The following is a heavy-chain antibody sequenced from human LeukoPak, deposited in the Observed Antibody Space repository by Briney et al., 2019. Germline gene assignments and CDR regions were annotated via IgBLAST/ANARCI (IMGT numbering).Heavy chain of an antibody. V-gene: IGHV3-23*01. J-gene: IGHJ4*02. D-gene: IGHD4-17*01. CDR2: ISGSGGST. Sequence: GGSLRLSCAASGFTFSSYAMSWVRQAPGKGLEWVSAISGSGGSTYYADSVKGRFTISRDKSKNTLYLQMNSLRAEDTAVYYCARDYGDYVGDRLDYWGQGTLVTVSS. CDR1: GFTFSSYA. CDR3: ARDYGDYVGDRLDY.